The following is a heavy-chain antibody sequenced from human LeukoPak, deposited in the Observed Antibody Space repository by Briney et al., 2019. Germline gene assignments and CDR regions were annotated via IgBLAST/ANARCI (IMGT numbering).Heavy chain of an antibody. V-gene: IGHV4-34*01. CDR3: AVGSPLYGMDV. Sequence: SETLSLTCAVYGGSFSGYFWSWIRQPPGKGLEWIGEINHSGSTNYNPSLKSRVTISVDTSKNQFSLRVYSVTAADTAVYYCAVGSPLYGMDVWGQGTTVTVSS. CDR1: GGSFSGYF. J-gene: IGHJ6*02. CDR2: INHSGST.